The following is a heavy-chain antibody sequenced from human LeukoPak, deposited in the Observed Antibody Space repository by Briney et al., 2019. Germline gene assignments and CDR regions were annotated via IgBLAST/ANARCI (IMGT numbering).Heavy chain of an antibody. V-gene: IGHV1-69*04. CDR3: ARDRTLVVPAAIFDY. J-gene: IGHJ4*02. CDR2: IIPILGIA. Sequence: GASVKVSCKASGGTFSSYAISWVRQAPGQGLEWMGRIIPILGIANYAQKFQGRVTITADTSTSTAYMELRSLRSDDTAVYYCARDRTLVVPAAIFDYWGQGTLVTVSS. D-gene: IGHD2-2*02. CDR1: GGTFSSYA.